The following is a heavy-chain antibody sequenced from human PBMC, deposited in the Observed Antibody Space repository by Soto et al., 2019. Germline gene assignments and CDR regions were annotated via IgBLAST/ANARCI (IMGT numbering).Heavy chain of an antibody. CDR3: ARDLWLGESFRYYFDY. J-gene: IGHJ4*01. D-gene: IGHD3-10*01. Sequence: ASVKVSCKASGYTFTDYSLQWVRRAPGQRLEWMGWINPASGKTKYSQKFQGRVTITRDTSASTAYMELSSLTSEDTALYYCARDLWLGESFRYYFDYWVQGTLVTVSS. CDR1: GYTFTDYS. CDR2: INPASGKT. V-gene: IGHV1-3*01.